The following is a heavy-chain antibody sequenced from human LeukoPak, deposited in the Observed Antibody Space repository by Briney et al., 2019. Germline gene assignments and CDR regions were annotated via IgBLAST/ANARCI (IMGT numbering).Heavy chain of an antibody. CDR1: GGSISSGDYY. J-gene: IGHJ4*02. D-gene: IGHD3-22*01. V-gene: IGHV4-30-4*08. Sequence: SQTLSLTCTVSGGSISSGDYYWGWIRHPPGRGREWFGYIYYSGSTYYNPSPKSRVTISVDTSKNQFSLKLSSVTAADTAVYYCARVEKGYYDSSGYFDYWGQGTLVTVSS. CDR3: ARVEKGYYDSSGYFDY. CDR2: IYYSGST.